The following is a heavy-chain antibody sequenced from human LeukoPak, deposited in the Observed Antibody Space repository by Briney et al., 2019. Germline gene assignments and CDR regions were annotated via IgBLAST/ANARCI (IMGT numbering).Heavy chain of an antibody. V-gene: IGHV4-59*10. CDR1: GGSFSGYY. CDR3: ARLRRPQQWLVKYYYYMDV. D-gene: IGHD6-19*01. CDR2: IYTSGST. Sequence: PSETLSLTCAVYGGSFSGYYWSWIRQPAGKGLEWIGRIYTSGSTNYNPSLKSRVTMSVDTSKNQFSLKLSSVTAADTAVYYCARLRRPQQWLVKYYYYMDVWGKGTTVTISS. J-gene: IGHJ6*03.